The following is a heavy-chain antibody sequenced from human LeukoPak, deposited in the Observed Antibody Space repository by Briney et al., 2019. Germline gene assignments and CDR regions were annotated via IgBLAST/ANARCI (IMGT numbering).Heavy chain of an antibody. V-gene: IGHV1-3*03. CDR1: GYTFTSYA. CDR3: ARAGGRNYYDSSGYYVGGMVDY. Sequence: GASVKVSCKASGYTFTSYAMHWVRQAPGQRLEWMGWINAGNGNTKYSQEFQGRVTITRDTSASTAYMELSSLRSEDMAVYYCARAGGRNYYDSSGYYVGGMVDYWGQGTLVTVSS. D-gene: IGHD3-22*01. CDR2: INAGNGNT. J-gene: IGHJ4*02.